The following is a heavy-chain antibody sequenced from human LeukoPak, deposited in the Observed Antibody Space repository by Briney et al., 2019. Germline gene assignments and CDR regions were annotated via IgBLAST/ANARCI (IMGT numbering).Heavy chain of an antibody. CDR2: ISSGGTYV. CDR3: ARDPGYSNSPYYLDY. D-gene: IGHD5-12*01. V-gene: IGHV3-21*01. J-gene: IGHJ4*02. CDR1: GFIFSNYG. Sequence: PGGSLRLSCAASGFIFSNYGMHWVRQAPGKGLEWVSSISSGGTYVDYADSVKGRFTISRDNAKNSLYLQMNSLRAEDTAVFYCARDPGYSNSPYYLDYWGQGTLVTVSS.